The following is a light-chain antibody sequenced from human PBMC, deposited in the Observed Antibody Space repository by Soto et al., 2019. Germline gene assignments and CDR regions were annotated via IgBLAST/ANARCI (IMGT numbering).Light chain of an antibody. CDR2: DAS. J-gene: IGKJ4*01. V-gene: IGKV1-5*01. CDR1: QSISSW. Sequence: SQLTQSPSALSASVGHSVTITCGASQSISSWLAWYQQKPGKAPKLLIYDASSLESGVPSRFSGSGSGTEFTLTISSLQSEDFAVYYCQQYNNWPVTFGGGTKVDI. CDR3: QQYNNWPVT.